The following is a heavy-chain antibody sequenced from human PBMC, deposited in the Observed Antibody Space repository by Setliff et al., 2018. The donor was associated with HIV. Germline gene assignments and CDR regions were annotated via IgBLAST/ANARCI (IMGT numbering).Heavy chain of an antibody. CDR1: GYTFTTYD. V-gene: IGHV1-69*04. Sequence: GVSVKVSCKASGYTFTTYDINWVRQAPGQGLEWMGRIIPNFSMANYAQTFQGRVRIIADKSTSTVYLELNNLRPDDTAVYYCARTVATIAAAGTSWWLDPWGQGTLVTVSS. CDR2: IIPNFSMA. D-gene: IGHD6-13*01. CDR3: ARTVATIAAAGTSWWLDP. J-gene: IGHJ5*02.